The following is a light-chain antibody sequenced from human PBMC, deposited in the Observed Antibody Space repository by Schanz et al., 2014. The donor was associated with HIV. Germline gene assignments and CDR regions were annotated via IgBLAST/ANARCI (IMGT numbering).Light chain of an antibody. CDR3: QQRSNWPT. J-gene: IGKJ2*01. V-gene: IGKV3-11*01. Sequence: EIVLTQSPATLSLSPGERATLSCRASQSVRTSLAWYQEKPGQAPRLLIYDASNRATGIPARFSGSGSGTDFTLTISSLEPEDFAVYYCQQRSNWPTFGQGTKLEIK. CDR2: DAS. CDR1: QSVRTS.